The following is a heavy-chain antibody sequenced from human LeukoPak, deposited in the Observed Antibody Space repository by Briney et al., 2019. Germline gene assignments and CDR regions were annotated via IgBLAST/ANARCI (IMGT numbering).Heavy chain of an antibody. Sequence: GGSLRLSCAASGFTFSSYGMHWVRQAPGKGLEWVAVIWYDGSNKYYADSVKGRFTISRDNSKNTLYLQMNSPRAEDTAVYYCARGKPMINYYFDYWGQGTLVTVSS. CDR1: GFTFSSYG. J-gene: IGHJ4*02. CDR3: ARGKPMINYYFDY. D-gene: IGHD3-22*01. V-gene: IGHV3-33*01. CDR2: IWYDGSNK.